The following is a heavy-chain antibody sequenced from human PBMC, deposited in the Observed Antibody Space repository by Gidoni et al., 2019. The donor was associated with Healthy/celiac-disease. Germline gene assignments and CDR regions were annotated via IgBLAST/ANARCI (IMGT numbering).Heavy chain of an antibody. V-gene: IGHV3-33*01. D-gene: IGHD3-22*01. CDR2: IWYDGSNK. CDR3: ARDGGDSSGYYYGGLDY. CDR1: GFTFSSSG. J-gene: IGHJ4*02. Sequence: QVQLVESGGGVVQPGRSLRLSCAASGFTFSSSGMHWVRQAPGKGLGWVAVIWYDGSNKYYADSVKGRFTISRDNSKNTLYLQMNSLRAEDTAVYYCARDGGDSSGYYYGGLDYWGQGTLVTVSS.